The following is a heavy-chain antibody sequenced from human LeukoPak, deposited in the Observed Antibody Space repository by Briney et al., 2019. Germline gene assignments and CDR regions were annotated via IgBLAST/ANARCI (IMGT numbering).Heavy chain of an antibody. CDR2: ISHDGSDI. D-gene: IGHD2-2*01. CDR3: AREPSSSWYLRFLEY. J-gene: IGHJ4*02. V-gene: IGHV3-30*03. Sequence: GGSLRLSCAVSGFSLSLFAIHWVRQAPGKGREGGALISHDGSDIRYADSVKGRFTISRDDSNNKIYLQMNSLRPEDTAVYYCAREPSSSWYLRFLEYWGQGTLVTVSS. CDR1: GFSLSLFA.